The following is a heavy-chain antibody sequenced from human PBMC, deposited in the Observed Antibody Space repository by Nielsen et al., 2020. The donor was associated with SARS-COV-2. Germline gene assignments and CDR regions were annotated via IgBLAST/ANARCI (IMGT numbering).Heavy chain of an antibody. V-gene: IGHV3-11*05. Sequence: GSLRLSCAASGFTFSDYYMSWIRQAPGKGLEWVSYISSSSSYTNYADSVKGRFTISRDNAKNSLYLQMNSLRAEDTAVYYCARDDVEPRYCSGGDCHSTYYYYGMDVWDQGTTVTVSS. CDR3: ARDDVEPRYCSGGDCHSTYYYYGMDV. CDR2: ISSSSSYT. D-gene: IGHD2-15*01. J-gene: IGHJ6*02. CDR1: GFTFSDYY.